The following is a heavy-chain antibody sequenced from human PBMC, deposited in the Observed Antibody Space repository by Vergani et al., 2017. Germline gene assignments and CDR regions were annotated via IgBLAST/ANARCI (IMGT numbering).Heavy chain of an antibody. V-gene: IGHV4-34*01. CDR3: ARGRCSSTSCYTEFDY. CDR1: GGSFSGYY. D-gene: IGHD2-2*02. J-gene: IGHJ4*02. Sequence: QVQLQQWGAGLLKPSETLSLTCAVYGGSFSGYYWSWIRQPPGKGLEWFGEINHSGSTNYNPSLKSRVTISVDTSKNPFYLKLSSVTAADTAVYYSARGRCSSTSCYTEFDYWSQGRLVTVSS. CDR2: INHSGST.